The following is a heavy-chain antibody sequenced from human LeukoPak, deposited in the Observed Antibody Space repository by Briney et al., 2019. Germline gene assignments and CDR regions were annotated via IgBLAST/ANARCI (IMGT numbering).Heavy chain of an antibody. CDR3: ARDIGGSYFPFDY. CDR2: INPNSGGT. Sequence: ASVKVSCKASGYTFTGYYMHWVRQAPGRGLEWMGWINPNSGGTNYAQKFQGRVTMTRDTSISTAYMELSRLRSDDTAVYYCARDIGGSYFPFDYWGQGTLVTVSS. V-gene: IGHV1-2*02. CDR1: GYTFTGYY. D-gene: IGHD1-26*01. J-gene: IGHJ4*02.